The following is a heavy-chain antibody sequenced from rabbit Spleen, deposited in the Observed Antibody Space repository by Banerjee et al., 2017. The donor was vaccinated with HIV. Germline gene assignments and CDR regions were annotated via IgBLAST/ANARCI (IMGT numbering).Heavy chain of an antibody. J-gene: IGHJ4*01. Sequence: QEQLEESGGGLVKPGASLTLICTASGFSFSSSYYMCWVRQAPGKGLEWIGCIYAGSSGDSWYASWAKGRFTISKTSSTTVTLQMNSLTAADTSSYFCVRDTWHFKLWGPGTLVTVS. CDR2: IYAGSSGDS. D-gene: IGHD3-1*01. CDR1: GFSFSSSYY. V-gene: IGHV1S45*01. CDR3: VRDTWHFKL.